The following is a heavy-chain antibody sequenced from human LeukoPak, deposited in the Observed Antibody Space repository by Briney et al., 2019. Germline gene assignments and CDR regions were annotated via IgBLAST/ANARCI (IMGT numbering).Heavy chain of an antibody. CDR3: AKNSGELLNPYYYGMDV. D-gene: IGHD1-26*01. V-gene: IGHV3-74*01. J-gene: IGHJ6*02. CDR1: GFTLSAYW. Sequence: GGSLRLSCAASGFTLSAYWMHWVRQAPGKGLMWVSRIEGDGNRITYADSVKGRFTISRDNAKNTLYLQMNSLRAEDTAVYYCAKNSGELLNPYYYGMDVWGQGTTVTVSS. CDR2: IEGDGNRI.